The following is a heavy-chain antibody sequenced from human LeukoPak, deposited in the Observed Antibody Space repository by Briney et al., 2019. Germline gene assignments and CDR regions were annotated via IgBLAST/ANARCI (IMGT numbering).Heavy chain of an antibody. CDR2: INPSGGST. D-gene: IGHD5-12*01. J-gene: IGHJ4*02. CDR3: ALRGYSGYDTRYFDY. CDR1: RYTFTSYY. Sequence: ASVKVSCKASRYTFTSYYMHWVRQAPGQGLEWMGIINPSGGSTSYAQKFPGRVTMTRDTSTSTVYMELSSLRSEDTAVYYCALRGYSGYDTRYFDYWGQGTLVTVSS. V-gene: IGHV1-46*03.